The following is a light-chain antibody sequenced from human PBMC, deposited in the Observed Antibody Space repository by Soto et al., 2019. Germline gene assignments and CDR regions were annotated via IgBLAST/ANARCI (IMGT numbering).Light chain of an antibody. CDR3: QQFGISPRT. CDR2: GSS. CDR1: QSVSSSF. Sequence: EIVLTQSPGTLSLFPGERATLSCRASQSVSSSFVGWYQQKPGQAPRLLIYGSSIRATGIPDRFSGSGSGTDFTLTITRLEPEDFAVYYCQQFGISPRTFGQGTKLE. V-gene: IGKV3-20*01. J-gene: IGKJ2*01.